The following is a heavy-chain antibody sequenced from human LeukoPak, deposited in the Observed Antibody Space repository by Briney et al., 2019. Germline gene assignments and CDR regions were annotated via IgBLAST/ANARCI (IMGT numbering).Heavy chain of an antibody. CDR1: GLSFGDYT. V-gene: IGHV3-23*01. J-gene: IGHJ6*03. CDR2: ISGSGGST. Sequence: PGGSLRLSCEASGLSFGDYTMHWVRQAPGKGLEWVSAISGSGGSTYYADSVKGRFTISRDNSKNTLYLQMNSLRAEDTAVYYCAKGRYYYYYMDVWGKGTTVTISS. CDR3: AKGRYYYYYMDV.